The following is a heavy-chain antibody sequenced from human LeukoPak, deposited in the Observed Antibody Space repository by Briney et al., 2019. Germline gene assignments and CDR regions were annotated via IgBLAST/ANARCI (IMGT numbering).Heavy chain of an antibody. D-gene: IGHD2-2*01. CDR2: ISGSGGSP. V-gene: IGHV3-23*01. Sequence: GGSLRLSCAASGFTFSSYAMNWVRQAPGKGLEWVSAISGSGGSPYYADSVKGRFTISRDNSKNTLYLQMNSLRAEDTAVYYCAKERYCGSASCYDNWFDPWGQGTLVTVSS. CDR1: GFTFSSYA. CDR3: AKERYCGSASCYDNWFDP. J-gene: IGHJ5*02.